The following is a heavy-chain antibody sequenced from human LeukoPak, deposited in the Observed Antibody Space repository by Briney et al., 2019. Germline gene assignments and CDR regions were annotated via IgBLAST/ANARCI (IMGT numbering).Heavy chain of an antibody. J-gene: IGHJ4*02. Sequence: ASVKVSCKASGYIFTGYYMHWVRQAPGQGLEWMGWINPNSGATDYAQRFQGRVTMTRDTSISAAYMELSGLRSEDTAVYYCARGPHIAAAGTGPQTYWGQGTLVTVSS. CDR2: INPNSGAT. CDR1: GYIFTGYY. V-gene: IGHV1-2*02. CDR3: ARGPHIAAAGTGPQTY. D-gene: IGHD6-13*01.